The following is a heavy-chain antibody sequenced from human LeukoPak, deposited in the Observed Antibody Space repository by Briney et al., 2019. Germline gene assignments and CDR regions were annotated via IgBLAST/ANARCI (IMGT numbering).Heavy chain of an antibody. V-gene: IGHV3-11*06. D-gene: IGHD6-13*01. CDR1: GFTFSGYY. CDR3: ARNPAAGTLDY. Sequence: KPGGSLRLSCAASGFTFSGYYMSWIRQAPGKGLEWLSYISSSGDYTDYADSVKGGFTMSRDNAKNSLYLQMNSLRAEDTAVYYCARNPAAGTLDYWGQGTLVTVSS. CDR2: ISSSGDYT. J-gene: IGHJ4*02.